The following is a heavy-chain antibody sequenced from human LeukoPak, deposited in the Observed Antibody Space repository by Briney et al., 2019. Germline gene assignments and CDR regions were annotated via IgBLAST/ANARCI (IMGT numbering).Heavy chain of an antibody. J-gene: IGHJ6*02. CDR2: MNNNGNGN. D-gene: IGHD3-3*01. Sequence: GGSLRLSCAASGFTFSSYWMNWARQAQGTGLGWVASMNNNGNGNYYVDSVQGRFPTARDNAKNSLYLQIINLRAEDTARYFCARGLVLYVRVRGATVTVSS. CDR3: ARGLVLYV. V-gene: IGHV3-7*03. CDR1: GFTFSSYW.